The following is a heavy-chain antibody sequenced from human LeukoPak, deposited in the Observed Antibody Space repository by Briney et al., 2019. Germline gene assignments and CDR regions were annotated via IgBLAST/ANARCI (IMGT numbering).Heavy chain of an antibody. D-gene: IGHD2-2*01. CDR1: GGTFSSYG. Sequence: SVKVSCKASGGTFSSYGISWVRQAPGQGLEWMGGITPIFGTANYAQKFQGRVTITADESTSTAYMELSSLRSEDTAVYYCASHCSSTSCYADYYYMDVWGKGTTVTVSS. J-gene: IGHJ6*03. CDR3: ASHCSSTSCYADYYYMDV. CDR2: ITPIFGTA. V-gene: IGHV1-69*01.